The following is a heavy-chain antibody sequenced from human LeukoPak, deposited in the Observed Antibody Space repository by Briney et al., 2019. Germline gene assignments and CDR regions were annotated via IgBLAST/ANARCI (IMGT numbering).Heavy chain of an antibody. CDR1: GFTFSSYA. CDR2: ISGSGGST. V-gene: IGHV3-23*01. CDR3: ARDIKWLGRYYYYGLDV. D-gene: IGHD6-19*01. Sequence: GGSLRLSCAASGFTFSSYAMSWVRQAPGKGLEWVSAISGSGGSTYYADSVKGRFTISRDNSKNTLYLQNSLRAEDTAVYYCARDIKWLGRYYYYGLDVWGQGTTVTVSS. J-gene: IGHJ6*02.